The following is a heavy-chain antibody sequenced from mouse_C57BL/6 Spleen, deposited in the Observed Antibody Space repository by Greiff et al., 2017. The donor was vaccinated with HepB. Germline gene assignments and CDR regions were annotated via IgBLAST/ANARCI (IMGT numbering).Heavy chain of an antibody. CDR2: IYPGGGYT. Sequence: QLQQSGAELVRPGTSVKMSCKASGYTFTNYWIGWAKQRPGHGLEWIGDIYPGGGYTNYNEKFKGKATLTADKSSSTAYMQFSSLTSEDSAIYYCARRRSYWYFDVWGTGTTVTVSS. CDR3: ARRRSYWYFDV. V-gene: IGHV1-63*01. J-gene: IGHJ1*03. CDR1: GYTFTNYW.